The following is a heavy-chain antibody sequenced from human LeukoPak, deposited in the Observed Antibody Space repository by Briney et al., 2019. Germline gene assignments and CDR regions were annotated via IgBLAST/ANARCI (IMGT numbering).Heavy chain of an antibody. CDR3: ARVGVVVPAAWFDP. V-gene: IGHV1-18*01. Sequence: ASVKVSCKASGYKFGIFGMSWVRQAPGQGLEWMGWISADSGNTNYAQKLQGRVTMTTDTSTSTAYLELASLRSDDTAVYYCARVGVVVPAAWFDPWGQGTLVTVSS. D-gene: IGHD2-2*01. CDR1: GYKFGIFG. J-gene: IGHJ5*02. CDR2: ISADSGNT.